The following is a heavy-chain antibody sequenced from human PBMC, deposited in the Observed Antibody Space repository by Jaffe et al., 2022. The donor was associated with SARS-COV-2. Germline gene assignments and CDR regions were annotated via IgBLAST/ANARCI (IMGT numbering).Heavy chain of an antibody. Sequence: QVQLVESGGGVVQPGRSLRLSCAASGFTFSSYGMHWVRQAPGKGLEWVAVIWYDGSNKYYADSVKGRFTISRDNSKNTLYLQMNSLRAEDTAVYYCARGSITMVRGVTRRHYYYGMDVWGQGTTVTVSS. J-gene: IGHJ6*02. D-gene: IGHD3-10*01. CDR2: IWYDGSNK. CDR3: ARGSITMVRGVTRRHYYYGMDV. V-gene: IGHV3-33*01. CDR1: GFTFSSYG.